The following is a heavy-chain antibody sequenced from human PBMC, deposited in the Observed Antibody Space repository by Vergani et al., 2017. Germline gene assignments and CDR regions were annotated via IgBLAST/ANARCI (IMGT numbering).Heavy chain of an antibody. V-gene: IGHV3-23*01. J-gene: IGHJ6*02. CDR3: AKANPRNSGYDYLYYYHAMDV. Sequence: EVQLLESGGDLVQPGGSLRLSCAASGFTFNPYAMNWVRQAPGKGLKWVSGISGSGGSTYYAGSVKGRFTISRDSSKNTLNLQMNSLSAGDTAVYYCAKANPRNSGYDYLYYYHAMDVWGQGTTVTVSS. CDR1: GFTFNPYA. D-gene: IGHD5-12*01. CDR2: ISGSGGST.